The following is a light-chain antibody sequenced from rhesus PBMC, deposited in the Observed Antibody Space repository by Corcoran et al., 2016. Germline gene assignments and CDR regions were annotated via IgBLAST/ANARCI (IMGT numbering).Light chain of an antibody. CDR2: MAS. CDR1: ENVNNF. J-gene: IGKJ4*01. V-gene: IGKV1-74*01. Sequence: DIQMTQSPSPLSASVGDRVTITWRASENVNNFLHWYQQKPGKAPKLLIYMASTLQSGVPSRFSGSGSGTDFTLPIRILQPEDLATYYCLHGFGTALTFSGGTKVDLK. CDR3: LHGFGTALT.